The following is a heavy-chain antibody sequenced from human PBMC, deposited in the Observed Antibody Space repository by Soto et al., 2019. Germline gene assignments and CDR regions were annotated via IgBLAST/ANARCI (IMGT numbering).Heavy chain of an antibody. CDR1: GGSISSYY. CDR3: ARLNLYDILTGYYSSPKFDY. Sequence: ETLSLTCTVSGGSISSYYWSWIRQPPGKGLEWIGYIYYSGSTNYNPSLKSRVTISVDTSKNQFSLKLSSVTAADTAVYYCARLNLYDILTGYYSSPKFDYWGQGTLVTVSS. V-gene: IGHV4-59*08. D-gene: IGHD3-9*01. J-gene: IGHJ4*02. CDR2: IYYSGST.